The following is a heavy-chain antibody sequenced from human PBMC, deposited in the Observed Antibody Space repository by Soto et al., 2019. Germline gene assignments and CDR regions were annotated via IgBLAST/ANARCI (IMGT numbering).Heavy chain of an antibody. J-gene: IGHJ4*02. CDR1: GGSLSCATYS. V-gene: IGHV4-30-2*01. Sequence: SETLSLTCGVSGGSLSCATYSWNWIRQTPGKGLEWIGYIFPSGTTYYNPSLRSRVTISIDVSKNQFSLSMRSLTAEDTAVYYCARRREFDYWSQGTLVTVSS. CDR3: ARRREFDY. CDR2: IFPSGTT.